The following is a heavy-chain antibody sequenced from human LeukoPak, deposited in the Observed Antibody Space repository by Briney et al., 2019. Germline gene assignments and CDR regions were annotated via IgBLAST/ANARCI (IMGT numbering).Heavy chain of an antibody. CDR1: GFTFSTYW. Sequence: GGSLRLSCAASGFTFSTYWMHWVRQAPGKGLVWVSRIRPEGTTTAYADSVKGRFTISRDNAKNTLFLQMNSLSAEDTAMYYCARGRAGGPDVFDMWGQGTMVTVSS. V-gene: IGHV3-74*03. CDR3: ARGRAGGPDVFDM. J-gene: IGHJ3*02. CDR2: IRPEGTTT. D-gene: IGHD6-13*01.